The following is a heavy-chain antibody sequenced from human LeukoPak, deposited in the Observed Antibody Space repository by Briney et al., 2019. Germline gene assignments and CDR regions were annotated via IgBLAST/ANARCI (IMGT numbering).Heavy chain of an antibody. J-gene: IGHJ4*02. CDR1: GYSFTYYW. CDR2: IYPGDSDT. Sequence: GEALKISCKGSGYSFTYYWIGWVRQMPGKGLEWMWIIYPGDSDTRYSPSFQGQVTISADKSISTAYLQWSSLKASDTAMYYCASSLDRYYFDYWGQGTLVTVSS. D-gene: IGHD3-9*01. CDR3: ASSLDRYYFDY. V-gene: IGHV5-51*01.